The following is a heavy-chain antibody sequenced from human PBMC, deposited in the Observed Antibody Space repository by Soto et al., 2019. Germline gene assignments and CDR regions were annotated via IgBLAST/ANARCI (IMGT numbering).Heavy chain of an antibody. J-gene: IGHJ4*02. CDR1: GGSFSGYY. CDR2: INHSGST. CDR3: ARSKWAQYYYGSGSFDY. Sequence: SETLSLTCAVYGGSFSGYYWSWIRQPPGKGLEWIGEINHSGSTNYNPSLKSRVTISVDTSKNQFSLKLSSVIAADTAVYYCARSKWAQYYYGSGSFDYWGQGTLVTVSS. D-gene: IGHD3-10*01. V-gene: IGHV4-34*01.